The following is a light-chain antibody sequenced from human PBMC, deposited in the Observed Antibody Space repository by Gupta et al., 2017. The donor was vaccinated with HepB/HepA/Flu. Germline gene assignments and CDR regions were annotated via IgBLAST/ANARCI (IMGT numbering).Light chain of an antibody. CDR3: CLAHVAVRV. V-gene: IGLV7-46*01. CDR1: SGPVTSAHY. J-gene: IGLJ2*01. CDR2: DTT. Sequence: QGVVTQEPSLTVSPGGSVTLACGSTSGPVTSAHYTYWFQQKPGQAPRTLIYDTTTQHSWTPALFSGSLLAGKAALVLPGAQPDDEAEYPCCLAHVAVRVFGGGTRLTVL.